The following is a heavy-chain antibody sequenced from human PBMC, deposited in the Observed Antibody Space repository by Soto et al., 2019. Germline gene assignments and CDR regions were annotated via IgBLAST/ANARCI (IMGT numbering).Heavy chain of an antibody. J-gene: IGHJ6*02. D-gene: IGHD2-15*01. Sequence: QITLKKSGPTLVKPTQTLTLTCTFSGFSLSTSGVGVGWIRQPPGKALDWLALIYWDDDKRYSPSLKTRLTITKDTSKNQVVLKMTNMDPVDTATYYCAHKGGRGAGMDVWGQGTTVTVSS. CDR3: AHKGGRGAGMDV. CDR1: GFSLSTSGVG. CDR2: IYWDDDK. V-gene: IGHV2-5*02.